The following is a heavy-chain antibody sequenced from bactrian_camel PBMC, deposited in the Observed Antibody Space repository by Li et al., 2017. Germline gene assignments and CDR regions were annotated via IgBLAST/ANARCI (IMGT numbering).Heavy chain of an antibody. CDR2: IDSDGTS. D-gene: IGHD1*01. Sequence: VQLVESGGGLVQPGGSLRLSCAASGYSVSSGCMGWFREVVGKQRMMERVGVATIDSDGTSRYADSVKGRFTISQVRKGNTLYLQMNNLKTEDTAMYYCAATGNRAGWLRRSPPIEESAYKYWGQGTQVTVS. CDR3: AATGNRAGWLRRSPPIEESAYKY. V-gene: IGHV3S53*01. J-gene: IGHJ4*01. CDR1: GYSVSSGC.